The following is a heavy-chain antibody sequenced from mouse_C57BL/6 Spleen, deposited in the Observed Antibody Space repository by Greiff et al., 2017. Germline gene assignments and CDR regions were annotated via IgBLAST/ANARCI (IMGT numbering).Heavy chain of an antibody. V-gene: IGHV1-82*01. CDR3: ARDRYWFAY. D-gene: IGHD1-1*01. CDR1: GYAFSSSW. Sequence: VQLQQSGPELVKPEASVKISCKASGYAFSSSWMNWVKQRPGKGLEWIGRIYPGDGDTNYNGKFKGKATLTADKSSSTAYMQLSSLTSEDSAVYFCARDRYWFAYWGQGTLVTVSA. CDR2: IYPGDGDT. J-gene: IGHJ3*01.